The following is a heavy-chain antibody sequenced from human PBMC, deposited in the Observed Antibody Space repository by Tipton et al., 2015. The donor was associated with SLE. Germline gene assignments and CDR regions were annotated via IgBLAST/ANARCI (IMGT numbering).Heavy chain of an antibody. CDR1: GFTFSSYS. Sequence: SLRLSCAASGFTFSSYSMNWVRQVPGKGLEWVSSISSSSSYIYYADSVKGRFTISRDNAKNSLYLQMNSLRAEDTAVYYCARNLHDYGDYILLGYWGQGTLVSVTS. CDR3: ARNLHDYGDYILLGY. J-gene: IGHJ4*02. CDR2: ISSSSSYI. D-gene: IGHD4-17*01. V-gene: IGHV3-21*01.